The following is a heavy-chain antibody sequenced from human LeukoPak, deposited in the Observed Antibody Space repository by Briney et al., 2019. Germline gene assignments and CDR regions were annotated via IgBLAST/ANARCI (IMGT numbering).Heavy chain of an antibody. CDR1: GFHFIDYA. CDR2: ISGAGDST. V-gene: IGHV3-23*01. J-gene: IGHJ6*02. Sequence: GGSLRLSCAASGFHFIDYAMSWVSRAPGKGLEWVSGISGAGDSTYYADSVKGRFTISRDNSKNTLYLQMNSLRAEDSALYYCAGGPGVYYYGMDVWGQGTSVTVSS. CDR3: AGGPGVYYYGMDV.